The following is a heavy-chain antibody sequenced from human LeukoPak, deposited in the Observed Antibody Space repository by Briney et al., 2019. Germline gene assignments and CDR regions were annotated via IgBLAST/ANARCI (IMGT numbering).Heavy chain of an antibody. D-gene: IGHD3-16*01. J-gene: IGHJ6*03. V-gene: IGHV1-69*05. Sequence: SVKVSCKASGGTFSSYAISWVRQAPGQGLEWMGGIIPIFGTANYAQKFQGRVTITTDESTSTAYMELSSLRSEDTAVYYCARDMGGKTWGYYYYMDVWGKGTTVTVSS. CDR3: ARDMGGKTWGYYYYMDV. CDR1: GGTFSSYA. CDR2: IIPIFGTA.